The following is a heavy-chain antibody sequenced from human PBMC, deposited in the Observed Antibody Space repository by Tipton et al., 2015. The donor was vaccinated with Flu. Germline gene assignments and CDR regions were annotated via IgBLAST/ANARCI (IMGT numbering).Heavy chain of an antibody. D-gene: IGHD3-16*01. CDR3: ARGRVRGGL. CDR1: GGSIRSSTDY. J-gene: IGHJ4*02. CDR2: LYYTGTT. V-gene: IGHV4-39*07. Sequence: TLSLTCTVSGGSIRSSTDYWAWVRQPPGRGLEWVGSLYYTGTTQYNPSLKSRVTISVDTSKNQFSLKLSSVTAADTAVYYCARGRVRGGLWGQGTLVTVSS.